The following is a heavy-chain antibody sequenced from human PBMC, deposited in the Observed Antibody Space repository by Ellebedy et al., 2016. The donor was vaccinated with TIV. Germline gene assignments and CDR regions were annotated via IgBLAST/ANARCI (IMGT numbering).Heavy chain of an antibody. J-gene: IGHJ4*02. CDR1: GFDFRTYA. CDR3: AKDRSGTATSGGWDQDFDS. V-gene: IGHV3-23*01. D-gene: IGHD6-19*01. Sequence: GESLKISCAASGFDFRTYAMSWVRQAPGREPEWVAGLTGSGATTYYAASVRGRFVISRDNFRNMLFVQMNSLRVEDTAVYYWAKDRSGTATSGGWDQDFDSWGQGTLVTVSA. CDR2: LTGSGATT.